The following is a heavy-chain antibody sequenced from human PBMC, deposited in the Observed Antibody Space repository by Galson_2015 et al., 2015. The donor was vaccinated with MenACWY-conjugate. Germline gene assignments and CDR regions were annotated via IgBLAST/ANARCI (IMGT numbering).Heavy chain of an antibody. D-gene: IGHD2-2*02. CDR3: AKGEPGCSSTSCYTYAFDI. CDR2: ISGSGGST. Sequence: GSLRLSCAASGFTFSSYAMSWVRQAPGKGLEWVSAISGSGGSTYYADSVKGRFTISRDNSKNTLYLQMNSLRAEDTAVYYCAKGEPGCSSTSCYTYAFDIWGQGTMVTVSS. CDR1: GFTFSSYA. J-gene: IGHJ3*02. V-gene: IGHV3-23*01.